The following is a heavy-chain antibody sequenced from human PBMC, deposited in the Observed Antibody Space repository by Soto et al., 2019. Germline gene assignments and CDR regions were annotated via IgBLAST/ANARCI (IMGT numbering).Heavy chain of an antibody. V-gene: IGHV4-59*01. J-gene: IGHJ4*02. CDR2: IYFSGST. CDR1: GVSISSYY. CDR3: ARDQLYSSDLGLGY. D-gene: IGHD6-25*01. Sequence: SETLSLTCTVSGVSISSYYWTWNRQPPGKGLEWIGYIYFSGSTNYNPSLKSRVTISVDTSKNQFSLKLSSVTAADTAVYYCARDQLYSSDLGLGYWGKGTPVT.